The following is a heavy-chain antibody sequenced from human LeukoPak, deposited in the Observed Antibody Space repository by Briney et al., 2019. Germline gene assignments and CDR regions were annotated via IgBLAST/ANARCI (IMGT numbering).Heavy chain of an antibody. V-gene: IGHV4-39*07. J-gene: IGHJ4*02. Sequence: SETLSLTCTVSGGSISSSSYYWGWIRQPPGKGLEWIGSIYYSGSTYYNPSLKSRVTISVDTSKNQFSLKLSSVTAADTAVYYCAARPAAAGTFDYWGQGTLVTVSS. CDR1: GGSISSSSYY. CDR2: IYYSGST. CDR3: AARPAAAGTFDY. D-gene: IGHD6-13*01.